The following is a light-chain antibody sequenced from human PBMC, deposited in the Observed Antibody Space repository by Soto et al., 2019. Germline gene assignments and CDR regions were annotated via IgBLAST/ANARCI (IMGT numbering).Light chain of an antibody. CDR3: QQYGGSPIT. CDR1: QSVTTR. J-gene: IGKJ5*01. V-gene: IGKV3-20*01. CDR2: GAS. Sequence: IVLTQSPGTLSLSPGERVTLSCRASQSVTTRLAWYQHKPGQAPTLLMSGASNRASGVPVRFSGSGSGTDFTLNITRLETEDFALYYCQQYGGSPITFGLGTRLEIK.